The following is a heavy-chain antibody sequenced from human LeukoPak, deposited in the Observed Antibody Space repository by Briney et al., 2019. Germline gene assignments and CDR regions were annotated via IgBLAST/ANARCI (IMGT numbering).Heavy chain of an antibody. V-gene: IGHV1-69*05. Sequence: SVKVSCKASGGTFSSYAISWVRQAPGQGLEWMGGIIPIFGTANYAQKFQGRVTMTRNTSISTAYMELSSLRSEDTAVYYCARKIAAAGTGFDYWGQGTLVTVSS. J-gene: IGHJ4*02. D-gene: IGHD6-13*01. CDR1: GGTFSSYA. CDR3: ARKIAAAGTGFDY. CDR2: IIPIFGTA.